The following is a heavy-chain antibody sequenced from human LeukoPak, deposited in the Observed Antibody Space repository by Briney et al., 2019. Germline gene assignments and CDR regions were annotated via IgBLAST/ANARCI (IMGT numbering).Heavy chain of an antibody. Sequence: GESLKISCKGSGYSFANYWIGWVRQMPGKGLEWMGIISPDGSDTRYSPSFQGQVTISADKSITTAYLQWSSLKASDTAMYYCARLTSSWSFDYWGQGTLVTVSS. CDR3: ARLTSSWSFDY. J-gene: IGHJ4*02. V-gene: IGHV5-51*01. CDR2: ISPDGSDT. D-gene: IGHD6-13*01. CDR1: GYSFANYW.